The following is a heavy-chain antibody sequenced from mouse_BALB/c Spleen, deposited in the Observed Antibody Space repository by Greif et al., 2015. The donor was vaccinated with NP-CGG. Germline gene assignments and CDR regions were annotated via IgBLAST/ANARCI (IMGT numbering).Heavy chain of an antibody. CDR3: ARKERGYYYFDY. V-gene: IGHV14-3*02. CDR2: IDPANGNT. Sequence: VQLQQSGAELVKPGASVKLSCTASGFNIKDTYMHWVKQRPEQGLEWIGRIDPANGNTKYDPKFQGKATITADTSSNTAYLQLSSLTSEDTAVYYCARKERGYYYFDYWGQGTTLTVSS. D-gene: IGHD2-3*01. J-gene: IGHJ2*01. CDR1: GFNIKDTY.